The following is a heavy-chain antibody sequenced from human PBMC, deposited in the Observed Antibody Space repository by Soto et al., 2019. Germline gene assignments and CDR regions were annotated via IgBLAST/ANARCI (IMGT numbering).Heavy chain of an antibody. D-gene: IGHD3-10*01. CDR1: GFTFSSYS. CDR2: ISSSSTI. Sequence: EVQLVESGGGLVQPGGSLRLSCAASGFTFSSYSMNWVRQAPGKGLEWVSYISSSSTIYYADSVKGRFTISRDNAKNSLYLQMNSLRDEDTAVYYCARDFYYYGSGSYYDYYYGMDVWGQGTTVTVSS. J-gene: IGHJ6*02. CDR3: ARDFYYYGSGSYYDYYYGMDV. V-gene: IGHV3-48*02.